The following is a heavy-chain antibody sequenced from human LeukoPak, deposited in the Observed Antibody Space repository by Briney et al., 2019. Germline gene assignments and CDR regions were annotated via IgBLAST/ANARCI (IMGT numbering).Heavy chain of an antibody. CDR1: GYSFTSYW. V-gene: IGHV5-10-1*01. CDR3: ARHGQGLTGYSWFDP. CDR2: IDPSDSYT. Sequence: GESLKISCKGSGYSFTSYWISWVRQMPGKGLEWMGRIDPSDSYTNYSPSFQGHVTISADKSISTAYLQWSSLKASDTAMYYRARHGQGLTGYSWFDPWGQGTLVTVSS. D-gene: IGHD3-9*01. J-gene: IGHJ5*02.